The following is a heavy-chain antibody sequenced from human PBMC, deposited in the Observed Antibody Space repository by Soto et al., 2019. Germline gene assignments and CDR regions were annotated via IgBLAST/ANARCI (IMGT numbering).Heavy chain of an antibody. J-gene: IGHJ4*02. CDR2: ISGSGAST. CDR1: GFTFSNYA. CDR3: AKEYCASTTCNFDH. V-gene: IGHV3-23*01. D-gene: IGHD2-2*01. Sequence: GGSLRLSCAAPGFTFSNYAMSWVRQAPGKGLEWVSAISGSGASTYYADSVKGRFTISRDNSKNTLYLQMNSLRAEDTAVYYCAKEYCASTTCNFDHWGQGTLVTVAS.